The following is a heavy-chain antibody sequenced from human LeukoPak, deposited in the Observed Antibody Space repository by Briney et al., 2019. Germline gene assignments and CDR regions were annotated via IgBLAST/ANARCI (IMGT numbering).Heavy chain of an antibody. J-gene: IGHJ6*02. CDR2: ISSSGGST. D-gene: IGHD3-3*01. Sequence: PGGSLRLSCAASGFSIKDYWMNWVRQAPGKGLEWVSGISSSGGSTYYADSVKGRFTISRDNSKNTLYLQMISLRAEDTAVYYCAKEYVIHDFWSGYPVWGQGTMVTVSS. CDR1: GFSIKDYW. CDR3: AKEYVIHDFWSGYPV. V-gene: IGHV3-23*01.